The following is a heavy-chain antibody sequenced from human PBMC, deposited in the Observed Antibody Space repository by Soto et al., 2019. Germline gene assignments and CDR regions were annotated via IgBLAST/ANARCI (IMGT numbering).Heavy chain of an antibody. V-gene: IGHV3-33*01. CDR3: ARDQYYEFWSGYRGGYFDY. D-gene: IGHD3-3*01. Sequence: QVQLVESGGGVVQPGRSLRLSCAASGFTFSSYGMHWVRQAPGKGLEWVAVIWYDGSNKYYADSVKGRFTISRDNSKNTLYLQMNSLRAEDTAVYYCARDQYYEFWSGYRGGYFDYWGQGTLVTVSS. CDR1: GFTFSSYG. CDR2: IWYDGSNK. J-gene: IGHJ4*02.